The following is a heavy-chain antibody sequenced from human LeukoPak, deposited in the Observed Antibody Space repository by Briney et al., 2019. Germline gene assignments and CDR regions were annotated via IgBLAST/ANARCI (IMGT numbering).Heavy chain of an antibody. CDR1: GGTISSGGYH. J-gene: IGHJ4*02. D-gene: IGHD5-24*01. Sequence: SETLSLTCSVSGGTISSGGYHWAWIRQHPGKGLEWIGYIYFSGGASYNPSLRSRIILSVDTSNNQFSLQMNSVTAADTAVYYCAMFRQKRWLQFTPHFDYWGQGTLVTVSS. CDR2: IYFSGGA. V-gene: IGHV4-31*03. CDR3: AMFRQKRWLQFTPHFDY.